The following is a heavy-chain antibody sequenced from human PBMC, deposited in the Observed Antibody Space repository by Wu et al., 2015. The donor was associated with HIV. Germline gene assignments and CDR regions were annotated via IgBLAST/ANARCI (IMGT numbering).Heavy chain of an antibody. CDR1: GYSFTAYY. CDR2: INPSGGST. V-gene: IGHV1-46*03. Sequence: QVQLVQSGAEVKKPGASVKVSCKASGYSFTAYYIHWVRQAPGQGLEWMGIINPSGGSTSYAQKFQARVTMTRDRPTSTVYMELSSLKSEDTAVYYCARDFTSGWYPDYWGQGTLVTVSS. J-gene: IGHJ4*02. CDR3: ARDFTSGWYPDY. D-gene: IGHD6-19*01.